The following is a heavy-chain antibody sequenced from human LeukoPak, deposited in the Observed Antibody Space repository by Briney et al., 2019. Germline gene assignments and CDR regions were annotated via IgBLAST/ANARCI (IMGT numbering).Heavy chain of an antibody. D-gene: IGHD6-13*01. CDR1: GDSVSSNSAT. CDR2: TYYRSSWFD. Sequence: SQTLSLTCAISGDSVSSNSATWNWTRLTPSRGLEWLGRTYYRSSWFDDYAVSVKSRITINPDTSKNQFSLKLSSVTAADTAVYYCARQQPHYYYYGMDAWGQGTTVTVSS. CDR3: ARQQPHYYYYGMDA. V-gene: IGHV6-1*01. J-gene: IGHJ6*02.